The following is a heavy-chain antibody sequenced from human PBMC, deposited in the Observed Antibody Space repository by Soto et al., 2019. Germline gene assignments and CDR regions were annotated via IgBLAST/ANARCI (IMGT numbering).Heavy chain of an antibody. J-gene: IGHJ4*01. Sequence: SETLSLTCTVSGGDISSSTYYWGWIRQPPGKGLEWIGSIHYSGSTHYNLSLKSRVTISVDTSKNQFSLKLSSVTAADTAVYYCVGPSRIRDSRGYYATGPFDHWGHGTLVTVS. CDR2: IHYSGST. D-gene: IGHD3-22*01. V-gene: IGHV4-39*01. CDR3: VGPSRIRDSRGYYATGPFDH. CDR1: GGDISSSTYY.